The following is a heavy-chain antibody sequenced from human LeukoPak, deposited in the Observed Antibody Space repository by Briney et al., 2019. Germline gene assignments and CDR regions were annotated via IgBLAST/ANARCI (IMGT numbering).Heavy chain of an antibody. J-gene: IGHJ4*02. CDR1: GYRISNYW. D-gene: IGHD1/OR15-1a*01. Sequence: GESPMICSVGSGYRISNYWISGVRQVPGKGLEWMGVTDDSDTRYSPSFEGQVTMSVDKSINTAYLQWSSLKASDTAKYYCARRFGSGTTFAVWGQGTLVTVSS. V-gene: IGHV5-51*01. CDR2: TDDSDT. CDR3: ARRFGSGTTFAV.